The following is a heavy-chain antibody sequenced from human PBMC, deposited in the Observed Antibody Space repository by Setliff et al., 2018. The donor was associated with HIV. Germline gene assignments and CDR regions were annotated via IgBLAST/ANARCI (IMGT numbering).Heavy chain of an antibody. J-gene: IGHJ6*02. Sequence: AASVKVSCKASGYTFTSYVINWVRQAPGQGLEWMGWMNPNYVNAGYAEKFEGRVTMTSNTRTTTVYMELSSLRSEDTAVYYCARSKTYYYDSSGIYDDYNYYGMDVWGQGTTVTVSS. D-gene: IGHD3-22*01. CDR2: MNPNYVNA. CDR3: ARSKTYYYDSSGIYDDYNYYGMDV. CDR1: GYTFTSYV. V-gene: IGHV1-8*02.